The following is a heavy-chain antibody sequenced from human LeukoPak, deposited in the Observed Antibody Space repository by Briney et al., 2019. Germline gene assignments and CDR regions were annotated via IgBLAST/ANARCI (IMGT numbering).Heavy chain of an antibody. D-gene: IGHD5-18*01. Sequence: GGSLRLSCAAAGFTFNSYSMNWVRQAPGKGLEWVSSISSSSSSIYYADSVKGRFTISRDHAKNSLYLQMNSLRAEDTAVYYCARASGDIVETATMGSYWGQGTLVTVSS. CDR1: GFTFNSYS. V-gene: IGHV3-21*01. CDR3: ARASGDIVETATMGSY. J-gene: IGHJ4*02. CDR2: ISSSSSSI.